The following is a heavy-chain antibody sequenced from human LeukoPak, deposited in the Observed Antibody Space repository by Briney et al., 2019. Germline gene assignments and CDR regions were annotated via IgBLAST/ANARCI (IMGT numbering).Heavy chain of an antibody. CDR2: VTASARRT. J-gene: IGHJ4*02. V-gene: IGHV3-23*01. CDR1: GFTFSSYA. CDR3: AKWGFSDRSGANFHS. Sequence: GGSLRLSCAASGFTFSSYAMSWVRQAPGKGLEWVSTVTASARRTYYADSVQGRSTISRDNSNNTLFLQVNSLRADDTAVYHYAKWGFSDRSGANFHSWGQGTLVTVSS. D-gene: IGHD3-22*01.